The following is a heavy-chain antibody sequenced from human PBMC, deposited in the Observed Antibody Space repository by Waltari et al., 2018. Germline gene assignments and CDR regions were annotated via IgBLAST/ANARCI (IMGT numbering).Heavy chain of an antibody. V-gene: IGHV3-43*01. CDR1: GFPFDDYT. D-gene: IGHD4-17*01. CDR3: AKTMTTWTFDY. CDR2: INWDGSTT. J-gene: IGHJ4*02. Sequence: DVQLVESGGAVLQPGGSLRLSCTASGFPFDDYTLPWVRQLPGTGLEWVAVINWDGSTTHYADSVKGRFTVSRDNSKNSLYLHMNSLRREDTALYYCAKTMTTWTFDYWGQGTQVTVSS.